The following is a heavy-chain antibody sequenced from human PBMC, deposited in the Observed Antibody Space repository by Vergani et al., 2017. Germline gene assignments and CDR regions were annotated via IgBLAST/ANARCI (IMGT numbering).Heavy chain of an antibody. CDR2: INHSGST. Sequence: QVQLQQWGAGLLKPSETLSLTCAVYGGSFSGYYWSWIRQPPGKGLEWIGEINHSGSTNYNPSLKSRVTISVDTSKNQFSLKLSSVTAADTAVYYCARPRGCSGGSCYDNWFDPWGQGTLVTVSS. V-gene: IGHV4-34*01. CDR1: GGSFSGYY. D-gene: IGHD2-15*01. J-gene: IGHJ5*02. CDR3: ARPRGCSGGSCYDNWFDP.